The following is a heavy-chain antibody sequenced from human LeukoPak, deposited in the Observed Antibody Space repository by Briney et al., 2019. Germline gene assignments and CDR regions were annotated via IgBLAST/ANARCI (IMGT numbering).Heavy chain of an antibody. CDR2: ISGSGDDT. CDR3: AKKEAMIRGVPYYYDF. CDR1: GFTFSSYV. Sequence: GGSLRLSCSASGFTFSSYVMTWVRQAPGQGLEWVSAISGSGDDTYYADSVKGRFTISRDNSKNTLYLRMNSLRAEDTAVYYCAKKEAMIRGVPYYYDFWGQGTLVTVSS. V-gene: IGHV3-23*01. D-gene: IGHD3-10*01. J-gene: IGHJ4*02.